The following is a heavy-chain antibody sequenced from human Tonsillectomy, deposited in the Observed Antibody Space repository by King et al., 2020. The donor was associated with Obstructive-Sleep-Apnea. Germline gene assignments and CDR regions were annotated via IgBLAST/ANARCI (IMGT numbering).Heavy chain of an antibody. Sequence: VQLVESGGGLVQPGRSLRLSCAASGFTFDDYAMHWVRQAPGKGLEWVSGISWNSGSIGYAVSVKGRFTISRDNAKNSLYLQMNSLRAEDTALYYCATARLKWLGEAFDIWGQGTMVTVSS. CDR2: ISWNSGSI. V-gene: IGHV3-9*01. J-gene: IGHJ3*02. CDR1: GFTFDDYA. D-gene: IGHD6-19*01. CDR3: ATARLKWLGEAFDI.